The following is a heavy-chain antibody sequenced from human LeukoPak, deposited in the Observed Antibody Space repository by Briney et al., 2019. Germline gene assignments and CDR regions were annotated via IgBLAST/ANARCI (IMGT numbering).Heavy chain of an antibody. Sequence: GGSLRLSCAASGFTFSSYAMHWVRQAPGKGLEWVAVISYDGSNKYYADSVKGRFTISRDNSKNTLYLQMNSLRAEDTAVYYCAGEGLPDYYYYYGMDVWGQGTTVTVSS. CDR2: ISYDGSNK. V-gene: IGHV3-30-3*01. CDR3: AGEGLPDYYYYYGMDV. J-gene: IGHJ6*02. CDR1: GFTFSSYA.